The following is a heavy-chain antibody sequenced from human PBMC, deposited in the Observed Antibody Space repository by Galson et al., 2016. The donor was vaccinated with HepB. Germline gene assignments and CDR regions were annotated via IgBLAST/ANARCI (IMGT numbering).Heavy chain of an antibody. CDR2: VSWNSGNI. D-gene: IGHD3-10*01. J-gene: IGHJ4*02. CDR3: AKATSVGFGDLGDC. V-gene: IGHV3-9*01. CDR1: GFTFVHYG. Sequence: SLRLSCAASGFTFVHYGIHWVRQVPGKGLEWVSGVSWNSGNIGYADSVQGRFTISRDNAKNSLYLQMNSLGAEVTALYYCAKATSVGFGDLGDCWGQGTLVTVS.